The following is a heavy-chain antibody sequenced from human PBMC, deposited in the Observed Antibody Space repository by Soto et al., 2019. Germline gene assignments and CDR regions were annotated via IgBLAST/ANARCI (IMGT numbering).Heavy chain of an antibody. CDR2: ILPMFGTA. CDR3: ASGIQLWLRRINNGYSG. V-gene: IGHV1-69*12. D-gene: IGHD5-18*01. CDR1: GGTFSTYA. J-gene: IGHJ4*02. Sequence: QVQLVQSGAEVKKPESSVKVSCKAPGGTFSTYAISWVRQAPGQGLEWMGGILPMFGTANYAQRFQGRVTITADESTNTVYMELSSLRSEDTAVYFCASGIQLWLRRINNGYSGWGQGTLVTVSS.